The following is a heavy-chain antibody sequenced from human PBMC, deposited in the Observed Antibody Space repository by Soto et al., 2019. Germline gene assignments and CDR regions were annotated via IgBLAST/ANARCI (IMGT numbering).Heavy chain of an antibody. CDR3: AGGTLWFGEFSQFDP. V-gene: IGHV1-46*01. CDR2: INPSGGSR. CDR1: GRAFSTTY. J-gene: IGHJ5*02. D-gene: IGHD3-10*01. Sequence: QVHLVQSGAEVMKPGASVKVSCRAAGRAFSTTYIHWVRQAPGQGLEWMGIINPSGGSRRDSQTFQGRVTMTGDTSTVYMELSSLTFEDTAVYYCAGGTLWFGEFSQFDPWGQGTLVTVSS.